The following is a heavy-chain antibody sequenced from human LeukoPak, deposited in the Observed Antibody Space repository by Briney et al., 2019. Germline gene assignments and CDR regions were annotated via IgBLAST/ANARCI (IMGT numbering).Heavy chain of an antibody. CDR2: IYYSGST. J-gene: IGHJ4*02. D-gene: IGHD3-10*01. CDR3: ATNSGASPYYFDY. CDR1: GGSISSYY. Sequence: PSETLSLTCTVSGGSISSYYWSWIRQPPGKGLEWIGYIYYSGSTNYNPSLKSRVTISVDTSKNQFSLKLSSVTAADTAVYYCATNSGASPYYFDYWGQGTLVTVSS. V-gene: IGHV4-59*01.